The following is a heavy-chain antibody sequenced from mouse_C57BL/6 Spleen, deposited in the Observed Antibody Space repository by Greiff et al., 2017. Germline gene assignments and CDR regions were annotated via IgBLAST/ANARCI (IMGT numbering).Heavy chain of an antibody. CDR2: IWSGGST. CDR3: ARSHNYFDY. CDR1: GFSLTSYG. Sequence: VKLMESGPGLVQPSQSLSITCTVSGFSLTSYGVHWVRQSPGKGLEWLGVIWSGGSTDYNAAFISRLSISKDNSKSQVFFKMNRLQADDTAIYYCARSHNYFDYWGQGTTLTVSS. V-gene: IGHV2-2*01. J-gene: IGHJ2*01.